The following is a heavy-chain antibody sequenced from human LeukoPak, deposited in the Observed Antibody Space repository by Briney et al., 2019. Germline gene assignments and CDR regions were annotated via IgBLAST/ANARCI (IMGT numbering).Heavy chain of an antibody. D-gene: IGHD3-9*01. J-gene: IGHJ3*02. Sequence: ASVKVSCKTSGYTFIGYYMHWVRQAPGQGLEWMGWMNPNTGGTNYAQKFQGRVTMTRDTSISTAYMELRSLRSDDTAVYYCARGGYYDILTGYETVDAFDIWGQGTMVTVSS. V-gene: IGHV1-2*02. CDR3: ARGGYYDILTGYETVDAFDI. CDR2: MNPNTGGT. CDR1: GYTFIGYY.